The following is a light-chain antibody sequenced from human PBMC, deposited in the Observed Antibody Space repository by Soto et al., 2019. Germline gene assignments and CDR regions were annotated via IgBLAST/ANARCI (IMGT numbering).Light chain of an antibody. J-gene: IGLJ1*01. CDR3: FSYAGSRTYV. Sequence: QSALAQPASVSGSPGQSITISCTGTSSDVGAYNYVSWFQQHPGKAPTLIISEVSNRPSGVSNRFSGSKSGNAASLTISGLQAEDEADYFCFSYAGSRTYVFGTGTKVTAL. CDR1: SSDVGAYNY. CDR2: EVS. V-gene: IGLV2-14*01.